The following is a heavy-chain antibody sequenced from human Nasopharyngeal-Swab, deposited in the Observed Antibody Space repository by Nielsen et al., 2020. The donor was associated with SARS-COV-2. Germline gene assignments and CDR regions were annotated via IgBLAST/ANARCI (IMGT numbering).Heavy chain of an antibody. CDR2: INHSGST. V-gene: IGHV4-34*01. CDR3: ARGVPKWQWLPKRYYYMDV. CDR1: GGSFSGYY. D-gene: IGHD6-19*01. J-gene: IGHJ6*03. Sequence: SEPLSLTCAVYGGSFSGYYWSWIRQPPGKGLEWIGEINHSGSTKYNPSHKSRVTISVNTSKNQFSLMLSSVTAADTAVYYCARGVPKWQWLPKRYYYMDVWGKGTTVTVSS.